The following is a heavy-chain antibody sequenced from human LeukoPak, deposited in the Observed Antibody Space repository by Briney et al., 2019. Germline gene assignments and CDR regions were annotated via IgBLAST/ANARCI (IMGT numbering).Heavy chain of an antibody. CDR2: ISYDGSNK. CDR1: GFTFSSYG. CDR3: ATNEDS. Sequence: GGSLRLSCAASGFTFSSYGMHWVRQAPGKGLEWVAVISYDGSNKYYADSVKGRFTISRDNSKNTLYLQMNSLRAEDTAVYYCATNEDSWGQGTLFTVSS. J-gene: IGHJ4*02. V-gene: IGHV3-30*03.